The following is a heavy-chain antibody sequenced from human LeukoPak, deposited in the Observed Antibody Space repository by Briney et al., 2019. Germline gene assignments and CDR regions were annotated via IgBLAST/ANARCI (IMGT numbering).Heavy chain of an antibody. V-gene: IGHV4-61*01. CDR3: ARAGDSSSWYLRY. CDR1: GGSVSSGSYY. Sequence: SETLSLTCTVSGGSVSSGSYYWSWIRQPPGTGLEWIGYIYYSGSTNYNPSLKSRVTISVDTSKNQFSLKLSSVTAADTAVYYCARAGDSSSWYLRYWGQGTRVTVSS. CDR2: IYYSGST. J-gene: IGHJ4*02. D-gene: IGHD6-13*01.